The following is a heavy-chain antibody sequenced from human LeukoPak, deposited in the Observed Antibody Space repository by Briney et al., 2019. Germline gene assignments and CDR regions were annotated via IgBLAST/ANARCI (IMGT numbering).Heavy chain of an antibody. CDR1: GGSISGYY. V-gene: IGHV4-38-2*02. D-gene: IGHD5-18*01. J-gene: IGHJ4*02. CDR3: ARGGIQLWETLPFDY. CDR2: IYHSGST. Sequence: SETLSLTCTVSGGSISGYYWDWIRQPPGKGLERIGSIYHSGSTYYNPSLKSRVTISVDTSKNQFSLKLSSVTAADTAVYYCARGGIQLWETLPFDYWGQGTLVTVSS.